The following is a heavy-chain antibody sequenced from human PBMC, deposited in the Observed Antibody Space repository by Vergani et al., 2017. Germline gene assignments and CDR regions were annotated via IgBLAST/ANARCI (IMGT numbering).Heavy chain of an antibody. D-gene: IGHD3-22*01. CDR2: IYHSGST. CDR1: GYSISSGYY. Sequence: QVQLQESGPGLVKPSETLSLTCTVSGYSISSGYYWGWIRQPPGKGLEWIGSIYHSGSTYYSPSLKSRVTISVDTSNNQFSLKLSSVTAADTAVYYCAGESYYEGGLDFDYWGQGTLVTVSS. CDR3: AGESYYEGGLDFDY. J-gene: IGHJ4*02. V-gene: IGHV4-38-2*02.